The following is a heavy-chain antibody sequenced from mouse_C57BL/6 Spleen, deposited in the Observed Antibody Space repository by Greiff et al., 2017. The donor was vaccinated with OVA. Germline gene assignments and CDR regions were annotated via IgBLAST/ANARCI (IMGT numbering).Heavy chain of an antibody. CDR3: ARSTTVVGYYYAMDY. CDR2: INPGSGGT. V-gene: IGHV1-54*01. D-gene: IGHD1-1*01. CDR1: GYAFTNYL. Sequence: QVQLQQSGAELVRPGTSVKVSCKASGYAFTNYLIEWVKQRPGQGLEWIGVINPGSGGTNYNEKFKGKATLTADKSSSTAYMQLSSLTSEDSAVYFCARSTTVVGYYYAMDYWGQGTSVTVSS. J-gene: IGHJ4*01.